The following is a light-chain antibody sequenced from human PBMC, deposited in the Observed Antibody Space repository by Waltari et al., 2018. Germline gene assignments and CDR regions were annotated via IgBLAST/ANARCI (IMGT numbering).Light chain of an antibody. V-gene: IGLV2-11*01. CDR3: CSYVGSNVV. CDR1: SSDFNGYNY. Sequence: QSALTQPRSVSGSPGQSVTISCSGTSSDFNGYNYVSWYQQLPGKAPKLMIYDFVKRPSVVPVRFSASKSGNTASLTISGLQAEDEADYYCCSYVGSNVVFGGGTKLTVL. J-gene: IGLJ2*01. CDR2: DFV.